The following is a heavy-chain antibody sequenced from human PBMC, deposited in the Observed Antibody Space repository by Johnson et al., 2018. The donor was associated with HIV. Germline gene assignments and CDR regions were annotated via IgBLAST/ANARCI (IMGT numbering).Heavy chain of an antibody. J-gene: IGHJ3*02. D-gene: IGHD2-8*01. CDR2: ISYDGINK. V-gene: IGHV3-30-3*01. CDR3: ARYNGVDSSSSGQTDI. Sequence: QMQLVESGGGVVHPGGSLRLSCAASGFTFSTFAIHWVRQAPGKGLDCVAVISYDGINKYYADSVKGRFTISRDNAKNSLYLQMNSLRAEDTALYYCARYNGVDSSSSGQTDIWGQGTMVTVSS. CDR1: GFTFSTFA.